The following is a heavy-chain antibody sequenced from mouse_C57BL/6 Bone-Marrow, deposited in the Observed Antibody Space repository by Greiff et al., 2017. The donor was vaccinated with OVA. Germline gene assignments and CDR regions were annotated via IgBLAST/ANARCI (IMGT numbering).Heavy chain of an antibody. V-gene: IGHV5-4*01. J-gene: IGHJ4*01. CDR1: GFTFSSYA. Sequence: EVQVVESGGGLVKPGGSLKLSCAASGFTFSSYAMSWVRQTPEKRLEWVATISDGGSYTYYPDNVKGRFTISRDNAKNNLYLQMNHLKSEDTAMYDCARVGGKDYAMDYWGQGTSVTVSS. CDR3: ARVGGKDYAMDY. CDR2: ISDGGSYT.